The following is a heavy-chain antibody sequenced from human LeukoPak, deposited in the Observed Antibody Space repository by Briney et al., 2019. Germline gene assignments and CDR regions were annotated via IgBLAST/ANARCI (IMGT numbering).Heavy chain of an antibody. V-gene: IGHV3-11*01. CDR3: AQTGRNNYFDS. J-gene: IGHJ5*01. CDR2: ISSSGHTI. Sequence: GGPLRLSCAASGFTFSDSYMSWIRQAPGEGLDWLACISSSGHTIYYTESVRGRFTISRDNAKNSLYLQLNSLRPEDTAVYYCAQTGRNNYFDSWGQGTLVTVSS. CDR1: GFTFSDSY.